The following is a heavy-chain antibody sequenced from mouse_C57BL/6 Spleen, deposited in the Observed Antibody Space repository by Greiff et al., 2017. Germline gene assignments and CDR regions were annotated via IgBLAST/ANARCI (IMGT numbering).Heavy chain of an antibody. V-gene: IGHV1-50*01. CDR2: IDPSDSYT. CDR3: ARSHYGNYPFAY. Sequence: QVQLQQPGAELVKPGASVKLSCKASGYTFTSYWMQWVKQRPGQGLEWIGEIDPSDSYTNYNQKFKGKATLTVDTSSSTAYMQLSSLTSEDSAVYYCARSHYGNYPFAYWGQGTLVTVSA. CDR1: GYTFTSYW. D-gene: IGHD2-1*01. J-gene: IGHJ3*01.